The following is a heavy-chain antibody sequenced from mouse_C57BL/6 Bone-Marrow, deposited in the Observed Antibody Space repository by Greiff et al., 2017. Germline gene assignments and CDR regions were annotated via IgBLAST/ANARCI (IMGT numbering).Heavy chain of an antibody. CDR2: IYPGSGNT. CDR1: GYSFTSYY. CDR3: ARSLRVYAMDY. V-gene: IGHV1-66*01. J-gene: IGHJ4*01. Sequence: QVHVKQSGPELVKPGASVKISCKASGYSFTSYYIHWVKQRPGQGLEWIGWIYPGSGNTKYNEKFKGKATLTADTSSSTAYMQLSSLTSEDSAVYYCARSLRVYAMDYWGQGTSVTVSS.